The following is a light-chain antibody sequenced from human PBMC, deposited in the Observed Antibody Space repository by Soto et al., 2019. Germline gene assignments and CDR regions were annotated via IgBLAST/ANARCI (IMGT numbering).Light chain of an antibody. Sequence: EIVLTQSPGTRSLSPGEKATLSSRASQRVSSTSLAGYQQKPGQAPRPLIYGASSRAIGIPDRFSGSGSGTDFTLTISRLEPEDFAVYYCQQYGSSPWTFGQGTKVEIK. V-gene: IGKV3-20*01. CDR1: QRVSSTS. CDR2: GAS. CDR3: QQYGSSPWT. J-gene: IGKJ1*01.